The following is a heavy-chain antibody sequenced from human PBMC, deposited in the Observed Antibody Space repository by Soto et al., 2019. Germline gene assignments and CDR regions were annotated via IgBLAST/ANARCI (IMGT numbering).Heavy chain of an antibody. J-gene: IGHJ5*02. CDR2: INHSGST. D-gene: IGHD3-10*01. Sequence: SETLSLTCAVYGGSFSGYYWSWIRQPPGKGLEWIGEINHSGSTNYNPSLKSRVTISVDTSKNQFSLKLSSVTAADTAVYYCARGRFYYGSGSYRPPPSSKWFDPWGQGTLVTVSS. CDR1: GGSFSGYY. V-gene: IGHV4-34*01. CDR3: ARGRFYYGSGSYRPPPSSKWFDP.